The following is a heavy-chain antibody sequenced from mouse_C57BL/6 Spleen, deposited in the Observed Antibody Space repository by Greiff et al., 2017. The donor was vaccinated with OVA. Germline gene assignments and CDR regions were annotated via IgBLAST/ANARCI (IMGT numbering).Heavy chain of an antibody. Sequence: QVQLQQSGPELVKPGASVKISCKASGYAFSSSWMNWVKQRPGKGLEWIGRIYPGDGDTNYNGKFKGKATLTADKSSSTAYMQLSSLTSEDSAVYCCARGLLASMDYWGQGTSVTVSS. V-gene: IGHV1-82*01. CDR3: ARGLLASMDY. J-gene: IGHJ4*01. D-gene: IGHD2-3*01. CDR2: IYPGDGDT. CDR1: GYAFSSSW.